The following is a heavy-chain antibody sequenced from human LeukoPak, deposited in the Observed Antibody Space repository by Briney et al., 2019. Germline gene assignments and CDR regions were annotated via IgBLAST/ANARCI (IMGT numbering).Heavy chain of an antibody. CDR1: GYTFTTLD. CDR2: INPNSGNT. CDR3: ARELNDYYDSSQEDY. D-gene: IGHD3-22*01. Sequence: ASVKVSCKASGYTFTTLDINWVRQATGQGLEWMGWINPNSGNTGYAQKFQGRVTITRDTSISTAYMELSSLRSEDTAVYYCARELNDYYDSSQEDYWGQGTLVTVSS. J-gene: IGHJ4*02. V-gene: IGHV1-8*03.